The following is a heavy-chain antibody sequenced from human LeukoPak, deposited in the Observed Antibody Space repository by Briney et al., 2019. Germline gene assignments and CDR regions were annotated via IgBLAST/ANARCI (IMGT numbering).Heavy chain of an antibody. CDR3: ARRYSLRGYSFDY. D-gene: IGHD3-22*01. Sequence: GGSLRLSCAASGFTFSSYWMSWVRQAPGKGLEWVANIKQDGSEKYYVDSVKGRFTISRDNAKNSLYLQMNSLRAEDTAVCYCARRYSLRGYSFDYWGQGTLVTVSS. CDR1: GFTFSSYW. V-gene: IGHV3-7*01. J-gene: IGHJ4*02. CDR2: IKQDGSEK.